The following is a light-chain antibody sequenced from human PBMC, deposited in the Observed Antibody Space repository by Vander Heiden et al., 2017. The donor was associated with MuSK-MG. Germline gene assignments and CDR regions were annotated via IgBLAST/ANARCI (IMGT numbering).Light chain of an antibody. CDR2: SAS. J-gene: IGKJ4*01. CDR1: QTIFND. V-gene: IGKV1-39*01. CDR3: QQGYTTPLT. Sequence: IHLTHSPSSLSASVGDRVTITCRASQTIFNDLNWYQQSPGKAPKLLIYSASTLQSGTPPRFSGSGSGTDFTLVISSLQPEDFATYYCQQGYTTPLTFGGGTKIETK.